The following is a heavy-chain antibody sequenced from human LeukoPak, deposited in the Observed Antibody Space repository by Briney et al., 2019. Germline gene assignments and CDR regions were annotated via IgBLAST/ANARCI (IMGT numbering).Heavy chain of an antibody. CDR3: ARGAWYYYYMDV. D-gene: IGHD3-16*01. CDR2: IYYSGST. J-gene: IGHJ6*03. Sequence: SETLSLTCTVSGGSISSYYWSWIRQPPGKGLEWIGYIYYSGSTKYNPSLKSRVTISVDTSKNQFSLKLNSVTAADTAVYYCARGAWYYYYMDVWGKGTTVIVSS. V-gene: IGHV4-59*01. CDR1: GGSISSYY.